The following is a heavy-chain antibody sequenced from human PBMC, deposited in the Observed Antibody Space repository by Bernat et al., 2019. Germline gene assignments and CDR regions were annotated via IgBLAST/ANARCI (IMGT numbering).Heavy chain of an antibody. V-gene: IGHV4-59*01. CDR2: IYYTGST. CDR3: ARDRSYPGVDVFEI. Sequence: QVQLQESGPGLVKLSETLSLTCTVSGGSMSSYYWSWIRQPPGKGLEWIGFIYYTGSTNYNPSLKSRVTISLDRSKIQFSLKLSSVTAADTAVYYCARDRSYPGVDVFEIWGQGTMVTVSS. J-gene: IGHJ3*02. CDR1: GGSMSSYY. D-gene: IGHD2-8*01.